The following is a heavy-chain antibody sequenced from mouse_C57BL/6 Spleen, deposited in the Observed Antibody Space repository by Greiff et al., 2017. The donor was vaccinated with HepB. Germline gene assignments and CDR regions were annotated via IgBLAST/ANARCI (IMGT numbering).Heavy chain of an antibody. Sequence: EVQLQQSGGGLVKPGGSLKLSCAASGFTFSSYAMSWVRQTPEKRLEWVATISDGGSYTYYPDNVKGRFTISRDNAKNNLYMQMSHLKSEDTAMYYCARDQGDWVWFAYWGQGTLVTVSA. CDR2: ISDGGSYT. J-gene: IGHJ3*01. V-gene: IGHV5-4*01. D-gene: IGHD4-1*01. CDR1: GFTFSSYA. CDR3: ARDQGDWVWFAY.